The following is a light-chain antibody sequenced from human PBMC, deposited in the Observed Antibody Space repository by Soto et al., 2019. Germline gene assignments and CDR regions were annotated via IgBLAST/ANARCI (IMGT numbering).Light chain of an antibody. CDR1: QSVSSSY. V-gene: IGKV3-20*01. CDR3: QQYGSSPRT. Sequence: EIVLTQSPGTLSLSPGERATLSCRASQSVSSSYLAWYQQKPGQAPRLLIYGASSRATGIPDRFSGSASGTDFTLTISRLEPEDFGVYYWQQYGSSPRTFGQGTKVVIK. CDR2: GAS. J-gene: IGKJ1*01.